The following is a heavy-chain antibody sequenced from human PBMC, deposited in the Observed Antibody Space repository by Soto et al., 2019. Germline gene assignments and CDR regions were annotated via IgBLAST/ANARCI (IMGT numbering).Heavy chain of an antibody. Sequence: PSETLSLTCAVSGGSISSGGYSWSWIRQPPGKGLEWIGYIYHSGSTYYNPSLKSRVTISVDRSKNQFSLKLSSVTAADTAVYYCARDRGTDAFDIWGQGTMVTVSS. CDR1: GGSISSGGYS. CDR2: IYHSGST. V-gene: IGHV4-30-2*01. D-gene: IGHD3-10*01. CDR3: ARDRGTDAFDI. J-gene: IGHJ3*02.